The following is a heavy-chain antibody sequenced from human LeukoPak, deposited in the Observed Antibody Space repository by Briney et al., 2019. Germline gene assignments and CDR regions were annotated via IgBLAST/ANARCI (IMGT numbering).Heavy chain of an antibody. D-gene: IGHD6-19*01. CDR1: GFTFSTYD. V-gene: IGHV3-30*02. CDR2: IRYDGRNK. Sequence: GGSLRLFCAASGFTFSTYDMHWVRQAPGKGLEWLAFIRYDGRNKYYVDSVKGRFTISRDNSKNTLYLQMNSLRPEDTAVYYCAKGHSAGWYDFDYWGQGTLATVSS. J-gene: IGHJ4*02. CDR3: AKGHSAGWYDFDY.